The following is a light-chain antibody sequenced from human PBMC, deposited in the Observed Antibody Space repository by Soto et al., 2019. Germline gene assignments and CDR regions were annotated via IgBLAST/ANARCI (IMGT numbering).Light chain of an antibody. CDR2: SNN. CDR3: AVWDDSLNGWV. Sequence: QSVLTQPPSASGTPGQRVTISCSGSRSNIGSNTVNWYQQLPGTAPKLRIYSNNQRPSGVPDRFSGSKSGTSASLAISGLQSEDEAEYYCAVWDDSLNGWVFGGGTKLTVL. J-gene: IGLJ3*02. V-gene: IGLV1-44*01. CDR1: RSNIGSNT.